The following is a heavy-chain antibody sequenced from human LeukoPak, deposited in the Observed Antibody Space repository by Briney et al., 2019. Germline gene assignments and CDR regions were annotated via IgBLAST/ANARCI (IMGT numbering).Heavy chain of an antibody. CDR3: ARRVADISGYFLDY. Sequence: PSETLSLTCTVSGGSISSYYWSWIRQPPGKGLEWIGNIYYSGSTNYNPSLKCRVTISVDTSKNQFSLKLSFVTAADTAVYYCARRVADISGYFLDYWGQGTLVTVSS. V-gene: IGHV4-59*08. CDR2: IYYSGST. J-gene: IGHJ4*02. CDR1: GGSISSYY. D-gene: IGHD3-22*01.